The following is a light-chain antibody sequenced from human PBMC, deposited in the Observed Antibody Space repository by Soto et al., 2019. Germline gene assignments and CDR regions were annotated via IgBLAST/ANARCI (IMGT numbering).Light chain of an antibody. CDR3: QQYGSSPKT. J-gene: IGKJ2*01. V-gene: IGKV3-20*01. CDR1: QSVSSIY. Sequence: EIVLTQSPGTLSLSPGERATLSCRASQSVSSIYLAWYQQKPGQAPTLLIYGASSRATGIPDRFSGSGSGTDFTLTISRLEPEDFAVYYCQQYGSSPKTFGQGTKLEIK. CDR2: GAS.